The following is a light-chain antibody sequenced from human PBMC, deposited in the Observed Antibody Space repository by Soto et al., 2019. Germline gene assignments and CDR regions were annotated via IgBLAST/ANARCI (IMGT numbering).Light chain of an antibody. CDR3: QQYGSSPTWT. CDR2: GAS. Sequence: EIVLTQSPGTLSLSPGERASLSSMAIQSVSSSYLAWYQQKPGQAPRLLIYGASSRATGIPDRFSGSGSGTDFTLTISRLEPEDSAVYYCQQYGSSPTWTFGQGTKVDIK. V-gene: IGKV3-20*01. CDR1: QSVSSSY. J-gene: IGKJ1*01.